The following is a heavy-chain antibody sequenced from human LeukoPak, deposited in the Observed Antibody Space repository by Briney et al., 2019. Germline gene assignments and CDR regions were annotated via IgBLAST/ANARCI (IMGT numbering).Heavy chain of an antibody. D-gene: IGHD6-13*01. V-gene: IGHV3-74*01. Sequence: VVSLRLSCAASGFTFSRYYMHWVRQAPGKGLVWVSRINSDGSSTTYADSVKGRFTISRDNAKNTLYLQMNSLKVEDTAVYYCTRVFVGDEYSSSGYWGQGTLVTVSS. CDR2: INSDGSST. CDR1: GFTFSRYY. J-gene: IGHJ4*02. CDR3: TRVFVGDEYSSSGY.